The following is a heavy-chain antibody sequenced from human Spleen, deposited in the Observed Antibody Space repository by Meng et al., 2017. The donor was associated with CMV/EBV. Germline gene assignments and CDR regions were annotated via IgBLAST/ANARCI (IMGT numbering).Heavy chain of an antibody. CDR3: ARKGLIPYYYAMDV. Sequence: LKISCIASGFSVSDNYMSWVRQAPGKGLEWVSVLYSGGMTYYADSVKGRFTVSRDNSKNTLYLQMNSLRVEDTAVYYCARKGLIPYYYAMDVWGQGTMVTVSS. D-gene: IGHD3-16*01. V-gene: IGHV3-66*02. J-gene: IGHJ6*02. CDR2: LYSGGMT. CDR1: GFSVSDNY.